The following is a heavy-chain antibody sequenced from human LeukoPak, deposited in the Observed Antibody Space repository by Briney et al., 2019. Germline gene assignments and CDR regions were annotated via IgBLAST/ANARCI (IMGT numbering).Heavy chain of an antibody. V-gene: IGHV1-2*02. CDR2: INPNSGGT. CDR3: ARVWAYYYDSSGQKPSFDY. Sequence: ASVKVSCKASGYTFTGYYMHWVRRAPGQGLEWMGWINPNSGGTNYAQKFQGRVTMTRDTSISTAYMELSRLRYDDTAVNYCARVWAYYYDSSGQKPSFDYWGQGTLVTVSS. CDR1: GYTFTGYY. J-gene: IGHJ4*02. D-gene: IGHD3-22*01.